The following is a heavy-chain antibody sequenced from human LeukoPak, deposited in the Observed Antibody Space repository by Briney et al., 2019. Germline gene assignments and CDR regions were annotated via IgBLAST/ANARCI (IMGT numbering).Heavy chain of an antibody. J-gene: IGHJ4*02. CDR3: ARSLMGANFDC. D-gene: IGHD1-26*01. Sequence: GGSLRLSCAVSGFTFSDHYMDWVRQAPGKGLEWVGRSRNKANTHTTEYAASVKGRFTISRDDSKNSVFLQMNSLKTEDTAVYFCARSLMGANFDCWGQGTLVTVSS. V-gene: IGHV3-72*01. CDR1: GFTFSDHY. CDR2: SRNKANTHTT.